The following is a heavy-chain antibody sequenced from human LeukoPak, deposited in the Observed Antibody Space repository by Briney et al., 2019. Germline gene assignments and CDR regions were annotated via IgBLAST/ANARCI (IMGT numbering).Heavy chain of an antibody. D-gene: IGHD3-22*01. J-gene: IGHJ4*02. Sequence: PGGSLTPSCSASGLTFSSYGMHGVRPAPGKGLEWVEAISYDGRNKNYPDTVKGRFTITRDNTKNTLNLHLDTLRAEDTAVYYCAQPCYGSSGYYFEEVFVYWGRGTVVTVSS. CDR2: ISYDGRNK. V-gene: IGHV3-30*18. CDR3: AQPCYGSSGYYFEEVFVY. CDR1: GLTFSSYG.